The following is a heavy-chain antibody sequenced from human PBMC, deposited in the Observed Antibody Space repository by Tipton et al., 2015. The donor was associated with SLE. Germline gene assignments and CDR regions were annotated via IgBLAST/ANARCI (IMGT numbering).Heavy chain of an antibody. CDR1: SGSLSNNDY. CDR3: ARRLEYSSGGYEEYFDY. D-gene: IGHD6-19*01. CDR2: IYYSGST. Sequence: TLSLTCTVSSGSLSNNDYWSWIRQSPGKGLEWIGYIYYSGSTYYNPSLKSRVTISVDTSKNQFSLKLSSVTAADTAVYYCARRLEYSSGGYEEYFDYWGQGTLVTVSS. V-gene: IGHV4-30-4*01. J-gene: IGHJ4*02.